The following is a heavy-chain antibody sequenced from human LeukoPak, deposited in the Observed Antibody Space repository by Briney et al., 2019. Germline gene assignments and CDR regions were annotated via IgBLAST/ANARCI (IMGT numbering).Heavy chain of an antibody. J-gene: IGHJ6*04. D-gene: IGHD3-10*02. CDR1: GFTFSSYE. CDR2: ISSSGSTT. V-gene: IGHV3-48*03. CDR3: AELGIPMIGGV. Sequence: GGSLRLSCAASGFTFSSYEMNWVRQAPGEGLEWVSYISSSGSTTYYADSVKGRFTISRDNAKNSLDLQMNSLRAEDTAVYYCAELGIPMIGGVWGKGTTVTISS.